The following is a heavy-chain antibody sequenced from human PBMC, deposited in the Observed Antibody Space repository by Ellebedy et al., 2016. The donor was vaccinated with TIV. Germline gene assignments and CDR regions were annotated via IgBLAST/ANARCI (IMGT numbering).Heavy chain of an antibody. CDR1: GGSISSYY. Sequence: MPSETLSLTCTVSGGSISSYYWSWILQPAGKGLEWIWRIYTSGGTNYKPSLKSRVTMSVDTSKNQFSLKLRSVTAADTAVYYCAAGWVPAAPLQPWGQGTLVTVSS. CDR2: IYTSGGT. D-gene: IGHD2-2*01. CDR3: AAGWVPAAPLQP. V-gene: IGHV4-4*07. J-gene: IGHJ5*02.